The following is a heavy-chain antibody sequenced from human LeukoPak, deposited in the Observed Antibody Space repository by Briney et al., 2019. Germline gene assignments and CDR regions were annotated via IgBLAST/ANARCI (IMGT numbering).Heavy chain of an antibody. Sequence: KPSETLSLTCTVSGGSISSYYWGWIRQPPGKGLEWIGSIYYSGSTYYNPSLKSRVTISVDTSKNQFSLKLSSVTAADTAVYYCARDTIAVAKAFDIWGQGTMVTVSS. CDR1: GGSISSYY. V-gene: IGHV4-39*07. D-gene: IGHD6-19*01. J-gene: IGHJ3*02. CDR2: IYYSGST. CDR3: ARDTIAVAKAFDI.